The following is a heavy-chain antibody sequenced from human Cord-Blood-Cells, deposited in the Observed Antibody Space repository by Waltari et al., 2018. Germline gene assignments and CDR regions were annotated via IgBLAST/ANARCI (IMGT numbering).Heavy chain of an antibody. D-gene: IGHD2-15*01. CDR1: GFTFDDYA. J-gene: IGHJ4*02. V-gene: IGHV3-9*01. Sequence: EVQLVESGGGLVQPGRSLRLSCAASGFTFDDYAMHWARQAPGKGLELVSGISWNSGSIGYADSVKGRFTISRDNAKNSLYLQMNSLRAEDTALYYCAKVIGRAIICSGGSCYFDYWGQGTLVTVSS. CDR3: AKVIGRAIICSGGSCYFDY. CDR2: ISWNSGSI.